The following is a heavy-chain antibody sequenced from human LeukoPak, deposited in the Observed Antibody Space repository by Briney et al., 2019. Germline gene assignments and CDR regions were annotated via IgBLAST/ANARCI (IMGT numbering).Heavy chain of an antibody. Sequence: QPGGSLRLSCAASGVTFSSYEMNWVRQAPGKGLEWVSYISSSGSTIYYADSVKGRFTISRDNAKNSLYLQMNSLRAEDTAVYYCARDRYCSGGYCYSRADYWGQGTLVTVSS. J-gene: IGHJ4*02. CDR2: ISSSGSTI. V-gene: IGHV3-48*03. CDR3: ARDRYCSGGYCYSRADY. CDR1: GVTFSSYE. D-gene: IGHD2-15*01.